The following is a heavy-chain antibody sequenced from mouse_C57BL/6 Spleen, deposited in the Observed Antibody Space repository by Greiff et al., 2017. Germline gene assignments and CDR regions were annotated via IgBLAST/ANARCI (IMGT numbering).Heavy chain of an antibody. J-gene: IGHJ1*03. V-gene: IGHV1-82*01. CDR2: IYPGDGDT. D-gene: IGHD2-5*01. CDR1: GYAFSSSW. CDR3: ARTSNYPYWYFDV. Sequence: VQLQQSGPELVKPGASVKISCKASGYAFSSSWMNWVKQRPGKGLEWIGRIYPGDGDTNYNGKFKGKATLTADKSSSTAYMQLNSLTSEDSAVYFCARTSNYPYWYFDVWGTGTTVTVSS.